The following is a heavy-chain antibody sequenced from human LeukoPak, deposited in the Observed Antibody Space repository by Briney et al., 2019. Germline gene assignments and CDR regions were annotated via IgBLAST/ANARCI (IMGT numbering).Heavy chain of an antibody. CDR2: ISNSGGTI. V-gene: IGHV3-11*04. D-gene: IGHD2-8*01. CDR3: ARDGDCKNGVCWTDFDY. Sequence: GGSLRLSCAASGFSFSDYYMSWIRQAPGKGLKWLSYISNSGGTIYADSVKGRFTISRDNAKNSLYLQMNSLRAEDTAVYYCARDGDCKNGVCWTDFDYWGQGTPVTVSS. CDR1: GFSFSDYY. J-gene: IGHJ4*02.